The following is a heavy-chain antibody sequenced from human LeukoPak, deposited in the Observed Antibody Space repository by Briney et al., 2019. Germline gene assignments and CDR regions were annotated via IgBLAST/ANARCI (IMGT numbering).Heavy chain of an antibody. Sequence: PGGSLRLSCAAPGFTFDDYAMHWVRQAPGKGLEWVSGISWNSGSIGYADSVKGRFTISRDNAKNSLYLQMNSLRAEDTAVCYCARDATRVVAVLDYWGQGTLVTVSS. J-gene: IGHJ4*02. V-gene: IGHV3-9*01. D-gene: IGHD3-22*01. CDR3: ARDATRVVAVLDY. CDR2: ISWNSGSI. CDR1: GFTFDDYA.